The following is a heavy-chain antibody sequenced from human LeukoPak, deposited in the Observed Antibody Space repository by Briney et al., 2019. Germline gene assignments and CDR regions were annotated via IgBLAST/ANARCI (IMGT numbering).Heavy chain of an antibody. CDR3: ARHREEAYYYDSSGYPDY. V-gene: IGHV5-51*01. CDR2: IYPGDFDT. CDR1: GYSFTSYW. J-gene: IGHJ4*02. Sequence: GESLKISCKGSGYSFTSYWIGWVRQMPGKGLEWMGIIYPGDFDTRYRPSFQGQVTISADNSISTAYLQWSSLKASDTAMYYCARHREEAYYYDSSGYPDYWGQGTLVTVSS. D-gene: IGHD3-22*01.